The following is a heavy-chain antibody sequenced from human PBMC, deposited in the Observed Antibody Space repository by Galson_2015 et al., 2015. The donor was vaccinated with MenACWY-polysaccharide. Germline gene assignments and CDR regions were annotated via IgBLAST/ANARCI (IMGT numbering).Heavy chain of an antibody. V-gene: IGHV3-23*01. CDR1: GFTFSSYA. CDR3: AKRPDYGDYLPYFAY. CDR2: ISGSGGST. D-gene: IGHD4-17*01. Sequence: SLRLSCAASGFTFSSYAMSWVRQAPGKGLEWVSAISGSGGSTYYADSVKGRFTISRDNSKNTLYLQMNSLRAEDTAVYYCAKRPDYGDYLPYFAYWGQGTLVTVSS. J-gene: IGHJ4*02.